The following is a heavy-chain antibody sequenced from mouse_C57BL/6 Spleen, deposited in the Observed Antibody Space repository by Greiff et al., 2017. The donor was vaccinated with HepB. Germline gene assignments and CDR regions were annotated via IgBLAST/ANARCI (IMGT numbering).Heavy chain of an antibody. CDR1: GYTFTDYN. D-gene: IGHD1-1*01. V-gene: IGHV1-18*01. CDR3: ARRAYYYVSSYYAMDY. CDR2: INPNNGGT. Sequence: EVQLQQSGPELVKPGASVKIPCKASGYTFTDYNMDWVKQSHGKSLEWIGDINPNNGGTIYNQKFKGKATLTVDKSSSTAYMELRSLTSEDTAVYYCARRAYYYVSSYYAMDYWGQGTSVTVSS. J-gene: IGHJ4*01.